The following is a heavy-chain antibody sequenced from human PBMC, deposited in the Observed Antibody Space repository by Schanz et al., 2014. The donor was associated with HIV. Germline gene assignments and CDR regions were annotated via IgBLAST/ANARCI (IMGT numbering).Heavy chain of an antibody. Sequence: QVQLVQSGAEVKKPGASMKVSCKASGFTLTSYYIHWVRQAPGQGLEWMGIINPSGGRTNYAQKFHGRVTMTRDTSRNTVDMELSSLRSEDTAVYYCARDLGGDFWSAQGGLDPWGQGTLVIVSS. CDR2: INPSGGRT. V-gene: IGHV1-46*01. D-gene: IGHD3-3*01. CDR1: GFTLTSYY. J-gene: IGHJ5*02. CDR3: ARDLGGDFWSAQGGLDP.